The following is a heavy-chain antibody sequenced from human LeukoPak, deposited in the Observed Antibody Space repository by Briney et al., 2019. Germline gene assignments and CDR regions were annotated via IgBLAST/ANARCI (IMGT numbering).Heavy chain of an antibody. CDR1: GSSFTSYW. Sequence: GASLKISCKGSGSSFTSYWIGWVRQMPGKGLEWMGIIYPGDSDTRYSPSFQGQVTISADKSISTAYLQWSSLKASDTAMYYCARIIAAAGTWVDYWGQGTLVTVS. D-gene: IGHD6-13*01. CDR2: IYPGDSDT. V-gene: IGHV5-51*01. J-gene: IGHJ4*02. CDR3: ARIIAAAGTWVDY.